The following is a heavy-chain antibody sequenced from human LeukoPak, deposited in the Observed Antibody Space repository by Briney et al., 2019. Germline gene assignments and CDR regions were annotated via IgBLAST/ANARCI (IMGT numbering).Heavy chain of an antibody. CDR3: ARGASVVAGSDNAFDI. D-gene: IGHD6-19*01. J-gene: IGHJ3*02. V-gene: IGHV3-11*06. CDR1: GFTFSDYY. CDR2: ISSSSIYI. Sequence: GGSLRLSCAASGFTFSDYYMSWIRQAPGKGLEWVSSISSSSIYIYYADSVKGRFTISRDNAKKSVHLQMNSLRAEDTAAYYCARGASVVAGSDNAFDIWGQGTMVTVSS.